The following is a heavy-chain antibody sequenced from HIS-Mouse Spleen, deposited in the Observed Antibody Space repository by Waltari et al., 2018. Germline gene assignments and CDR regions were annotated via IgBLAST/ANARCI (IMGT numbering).Heavy chain of an antibody. CDR3: ARDTSYYDFWSGYASAGAFDI. Sequence: QLQLQESGPGLVKPSETLSLTCTVSGGSISSSSYYWGWIRQPPGKGLEWIGSIYYSGSTYYTPSLKSRVTISVDTSKNQFSLKLSSVTAADTAVYYCARDTSYYDFWSGYASAGAFDIWGQGTMVTVSS. D-gene: IGHD3-3*01. CDR1: GGSISSSSYY. V-gene: IGHV4-39*07. J-gene: IGHJ3*02. CDR2: IYYSGST.